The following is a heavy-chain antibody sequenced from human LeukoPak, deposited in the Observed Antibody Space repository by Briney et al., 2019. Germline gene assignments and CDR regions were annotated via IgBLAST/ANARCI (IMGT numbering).Heavy chain of an antibody. CDR2: IYYSGST. D-gene: IGHD3-3*01. CDR3: AGRITIFGVVSDY. CDR1: GGSISSGDYY. Sequence: LQTLSLTCTVSGGSISSGDYYWSWIRQPPGKGLEWIGYIYYSGSTYYNPSLKSRVTISVDTSKNQFSLKLSSVTAADTAVYYCAGRITIFGVVSDYWGQGTLVTVSS. V-gene: IGHV4-30-4*08. J-gene: IGHJ4*02.